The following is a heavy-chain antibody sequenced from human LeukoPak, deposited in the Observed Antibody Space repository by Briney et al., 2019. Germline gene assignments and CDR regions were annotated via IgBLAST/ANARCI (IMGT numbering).Heavy chain of an antibody. CDR1: GFIFSSYA. J-gene: IGHJ4*02. D-gene: IGHD3-3*01. V-gene: IGHV3-23*01. CDR3: KVGSRSRAVAFDF. CDR2: ISESGDTT. Sequence: GGSLRLSCAGSGFIFSSYAMAWVRQAPGKGLEWVSAISESGDTTFYADSVKGRFTTSRDSSKNMLYLQMNSLRVEDTAVYYCKVGSRSRAVAFDFWGQGTQVTVSS.